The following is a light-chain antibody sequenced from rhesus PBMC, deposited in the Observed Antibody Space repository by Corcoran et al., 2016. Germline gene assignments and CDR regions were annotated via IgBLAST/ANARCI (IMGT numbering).Light chain of an antibody. CDR3: LQYDKRPFT. J-gene: IGKJ3*01. CDR2: KAS. Sequence: DIQMTQSQSSLSASVGDKVTIPCRASQDIRRWLAWYQQKPGRAPNLLIYKASNLQSGVPSRFSGSGSGTDFTLTIRSLQPEDFASYYCLQYDKRPFTFGPGTKLEIK. V-gene: IGKV1-21*01. CDR1: QDIRRW.